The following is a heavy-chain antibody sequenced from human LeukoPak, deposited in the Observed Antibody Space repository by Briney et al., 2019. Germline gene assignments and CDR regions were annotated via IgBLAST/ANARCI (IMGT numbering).Heavy chain of an antibody. V-gene: IGHV3-48*04. CDR1: GFTFSSYS. D-gene: IGHD3-22*01. J-gene: IGHJ4*02. CDR2: ISSSSSTI. Sequence: GGSLRLSCAASGFTFSSYSMNWVRQAPGKGLEWVSYISSSSSTIYYADSVKGRFTISRDNAKNSLYLQMNSLRAEDTAVYYCARSYDSSGYAPFDYWGQGTLVTVSS. CDR3: ARSYDSSGYAPFDY.